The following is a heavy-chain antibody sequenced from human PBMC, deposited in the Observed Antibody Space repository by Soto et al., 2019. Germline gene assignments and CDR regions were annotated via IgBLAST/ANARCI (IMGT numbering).Heavy chain of an antibody. CDR2: IIPIFDTA. Sequence: QVQLVQAGGEVKKPGSSVKVSCKASGGTFSTYAISWVRQATGQGLEWMGGIIPIFDTANYAQKFQGRVTLTADESTSTAYMELSSLRSEDTAVYYCARHDCISSSCYYYYYYGMDVWGQGTTVTVSS. J-gene: IGHJ6*02. V-gene: IGHV1-69*12. CDR3: ARHDCISSSCYYYYYYGMDV. CDR1: GGTFSTYA. D-gene: IGHD2-2*01.